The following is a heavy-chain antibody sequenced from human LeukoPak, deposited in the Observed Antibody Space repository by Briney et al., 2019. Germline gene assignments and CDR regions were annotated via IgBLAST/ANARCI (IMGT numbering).Heavy chain of an antibody. CDR3: AKRYGSSGFNWFDP. V-gene: IGHV3-23*01. J-gene: IGHJ5*02. CDR1: GFTFSNYA. Sequence: GGSLRLSCAASGFTFSNYALSWVRQAPGKGLEWVSTISGDGDSTYYAASVKGRFTSSRDNSKNTMFLHMNSLRAEDTALYYCAKRYGSSGFNWFDPWGQGTLVTVSS. CDR2: ISGDGDST. D-gene: IGHD6-19*01.